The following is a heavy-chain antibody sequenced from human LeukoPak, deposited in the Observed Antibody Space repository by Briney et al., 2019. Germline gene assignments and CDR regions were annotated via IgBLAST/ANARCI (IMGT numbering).Heavy chain of an antibody. Sequence: SETLSLTCAVFGDSISSSRYSWGWIRQPPGKGLEWIGIIYYSGSTYYNPSLTSRVTISVDTSSNQFSLKLTSVTAADTAVYYCARGLGGYSGYVFDSWGQGTLVTVSS. CDR2: IYYSGST. CDR1: GDSISSSRYS. J-gene: IGHJ4*02. CDR3: ARGLGGYSGYVFDS. D-gene: IGHD5-12*01. V-gene: IGHV4-39*07.